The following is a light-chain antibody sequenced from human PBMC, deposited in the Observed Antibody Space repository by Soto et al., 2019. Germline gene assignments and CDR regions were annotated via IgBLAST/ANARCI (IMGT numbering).Light chain of an antibody. CDR2: LIS. Sequence: DRVLTQSPLSSPVTLGQPASISCWSSQSLVNSEGNTYLNWLQQRPGQPPRLLIYLISKRMSSVPDRFSGSGAGTNFTLNISRVEADDVGIYYCMQTTHPPLTFGGGTKVEIK. J-gene: IGKJ4*01. CDR3: MQTTHPPLT. V-gene: IGKV2-24*01. CDR1: QSLVNSEGNTY.